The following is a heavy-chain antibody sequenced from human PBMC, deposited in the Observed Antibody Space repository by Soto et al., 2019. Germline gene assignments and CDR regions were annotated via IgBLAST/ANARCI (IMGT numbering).Heavy chain of an antibody. J-gene: IGHJ4*02. Sequence: QVQLVESGGGVVQPGRSLRLSCAASGFTFSSYGMHWVRQAPGKGLEWVAVIWYDGSNKYYADSVKGRFTISRDNSKNTLYLQMNSLRAEDTAVYYCARDSRTGAFDYWGQGTLVTVSS. CDR1: GFTFSSYG. CDR2: IWYDGSNK. D-gene: IGHD7-27*01. V-gene: IGHV3-33*01. CDR3: ARDSRTGAFDY.